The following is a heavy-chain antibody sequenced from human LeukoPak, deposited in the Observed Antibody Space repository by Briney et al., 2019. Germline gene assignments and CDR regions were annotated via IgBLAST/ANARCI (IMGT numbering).Heavy chain of an antibody. CDR1: GYIFTDYY. CDR3: AREGPGSSGWFFDY. CDR2: INPHSGGT. D-gene: IGHD6-19*01. J-gene: IGHJ4*02. V-gene: IGHV1-2*02. Sequence: ASVKVSCKASGYIFTDYYMHWVRQAPGQGLEWMGWINPHSGGTKYAQKFQGRVTMTRDTPITTAYMEVSRLRSDDTAVYYCAREGPGSSGWFFDYWGQGTLVSVSS.